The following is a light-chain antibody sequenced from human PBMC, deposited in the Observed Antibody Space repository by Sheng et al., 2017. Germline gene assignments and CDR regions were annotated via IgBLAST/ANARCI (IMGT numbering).Light chain of an antibody. V-gene: IGKV1-5*03. Sequence: DIQMTQSPSTLSASVGDRVTITCRASQSTSSWLAWYQQKPGRAPKLLIYKASSLESGVPSRFSGGGSGTEFTLTISSLQSDDFATYYCQQYNTFPWTFGQGTKVEIK. CDR3: QQYNTFPWT. CDR1: QSTSSW. CDR2: KAS. J-gene: IGKJ1*01.